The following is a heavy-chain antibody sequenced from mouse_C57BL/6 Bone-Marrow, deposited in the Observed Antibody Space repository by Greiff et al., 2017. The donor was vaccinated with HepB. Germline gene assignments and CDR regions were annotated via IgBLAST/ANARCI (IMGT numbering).Heavy chain of an antibody. CDR1: GYTFTSYG. J-gene: IGHJ1*03. Sequence: VHLVESGAELARPGASVKLSCKASGYTFTSYGISWVKQRTGQGLEWIGEIYPRSGNTYYNEKFKGKATLTADKSSSTAYMELRSLTSEDSAVYFCARWDGYWYFDVWGTGTTVTVSS. V-gene: IGHV1-81*01. D-gene: IGHD2-3*01. CDR2: IYPRSGNT. CDR3: ARWDGYWYFDV.